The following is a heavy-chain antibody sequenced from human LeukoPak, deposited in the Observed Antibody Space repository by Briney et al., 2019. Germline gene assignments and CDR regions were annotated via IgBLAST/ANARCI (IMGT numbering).Heavy chain of an antibody. V-gene: IGHV1-69*13. CDR2: IIPIFGTA. Sequence: SVKVSCKASGYTFTSYGISWVRQAPGQGLEWMGGIIPIFGTANYAQKFQGRVTITADESTSTAYMELSSLRSEDTAVYYCAYSSGSFGWFDPWGHGTLVTVSS. J-gene: IGHJ5*02. CDR1: GYTFTSYG. D-gene: IGHD6-19*01. CDR3: AYSSGSFGWFDP.